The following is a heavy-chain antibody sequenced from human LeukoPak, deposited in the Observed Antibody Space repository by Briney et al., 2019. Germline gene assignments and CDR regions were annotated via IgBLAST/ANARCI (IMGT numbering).Heavy chain of an antibody. J-gene: IGHJ4*02. Sequence: HVASVKVSCKASGYTFTGYYMHWVRQAPGQGLEWTGWISAYNGNTNYAQKLQGRVTMTTDTSTSTAYMELRSLRSDDTAVYYCARDLEHDCGGDCSLYYFDYWGQGTLVTVSS. D-gene: IGHD2-21*02. CDR3: ARDLEHDCGGDCSLYYFDY. CDR1: GYTFTGYY. CDR2: ISAYNGNT. V-gene: IGHV1-18*04.